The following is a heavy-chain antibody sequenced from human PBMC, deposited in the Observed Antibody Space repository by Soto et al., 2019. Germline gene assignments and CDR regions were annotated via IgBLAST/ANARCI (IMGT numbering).Heavy chain of an antibody. V-gene: IGHV3-30-3*01. CDR2: ISYDGSNK. CDR3: ARELGYCTNGVCYTKGYYYYGMDV. Sequence: PGGSLRLSCAASGFTFSSYAMHWVRQAPGKGLEWVAVISYDGSNKYYADSVKGRFTISRDNSKNTLYLQMNSLRAEDTAVYYCARELGYCTNGVCYTKGYYYYGMDVWGQATTVTVS. CDR1: GFTFSSYA. D-gene: IGHD2-8*01. J-gene: IGHJ6*02.